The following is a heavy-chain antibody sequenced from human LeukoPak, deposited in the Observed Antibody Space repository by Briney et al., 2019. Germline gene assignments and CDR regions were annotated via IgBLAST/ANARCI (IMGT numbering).Heavy chain of an antibody. CDR3: ARMGDYHLVSFFDY. V-gene: IGHV1-69*04. CDR2: IIPILGIA. CDR1: GGTFSSYA. J-gene: IGHJ4*02. D-gene: IGHD4/OR15-4a*01. Sequence: SVKVSCKASGGTFSSYAISWVRQAPGQGLEWMGRIIPILGIANYAQKFQGRVTITADKSTSTAYMELSSLRSEDTAVYYCARMGDYHLVSFFDYWGQGTLVTVSS.